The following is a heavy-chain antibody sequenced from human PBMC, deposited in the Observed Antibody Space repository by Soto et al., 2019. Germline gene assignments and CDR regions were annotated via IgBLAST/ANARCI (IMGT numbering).Heavy chain of an antibody. D-gene: IGHD2-2*01. Sequence: LRLSCAASGFSFSNYGMHWVRQAPGKGLEWVAFVSSDGSNKYYADSVKGRFTISRDNSKSTLYLQVDSLRVDDTAVYYCAKDRVIQLLPIWPDPWGQGTLVTVSS. CDR3: AKDRVIQLLPIWPDP. CDR2: VSSDGSNK. V-gene: IGHV3-30*18. J-gene: IGHJ5*02. CDR1: GFSFSNYG.